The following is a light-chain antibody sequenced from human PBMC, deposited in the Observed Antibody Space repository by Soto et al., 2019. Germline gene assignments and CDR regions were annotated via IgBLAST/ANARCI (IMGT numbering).Light chain of an antibody. V-gene: IGLV1-44*01. CDR1: NANIGINS. Sequence: QSVLTQPPSASGTPWQRVTISCSGSNANIGINSVSWYQQVPGTAPRVLIFADYQRPSGVPDRFSGSKSGTSASLAISGLQSEDEAAYYCAAWDDTLSGRYVFGTGTKLTVL. CDR3: AAWDDTLSGRYV. CDR2: ADY. J-gene: IGLJ1*01.